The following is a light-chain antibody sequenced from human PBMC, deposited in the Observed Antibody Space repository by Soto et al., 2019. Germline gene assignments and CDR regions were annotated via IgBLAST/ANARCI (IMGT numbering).Light chain of an antibody. V-gene: IGLV2-14*01. CDR1: SSDVGGYNF. CDR3: FSYRSTGILL. Sequence: QSALTQPASVSASPGQSITISCIGTSSDVGGYNFVSWYQQHPGKAPKLMIYEVSNRPSGVSTRFSGSKSGNTASLTISGLQAEDEADYYCFSYRSTGILLFGGGTKVTVL. CDR2: EVS. J-gene: IGLJ2*01.